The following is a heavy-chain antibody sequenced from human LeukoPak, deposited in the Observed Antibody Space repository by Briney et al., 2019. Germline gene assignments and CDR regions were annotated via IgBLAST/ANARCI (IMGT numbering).Heavy chain of an antibody. CDR3: ARGPDSSGYYYEGGDYFDC. J-gene: IGHJ4*02. V-gene: IGHV4-34*01. D-gene: IGHD3-22*01. CDR1: GGSFSGYY. CDR2: INHSGST. Sequence: SETLSLTCAVYGGSFSGYYWSWIRQPPGKGLEWIGEINHSGSTNYNPSLKSRVTISVDTSKNQFSLKLSSVTAADTAVYYCARGPDSSGYYYEGGDYFDCWGQGTLVTVSS.